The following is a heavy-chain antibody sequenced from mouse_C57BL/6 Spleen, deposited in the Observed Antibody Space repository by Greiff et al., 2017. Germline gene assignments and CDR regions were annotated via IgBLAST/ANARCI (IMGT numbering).Heavy chain of an antibody. Sequence: EVHLVESGGGLVQSGRSLRLSCATSGFTFSDFYMEWVRQAPGKGLEWIAASRNKANDYTTEYSASVKGRFIVSRDTSQSILYLQMNALRAEDTAIYYCARDEGGYFDVWGTGTTVTVSS. J-gene: IGHJ1*03. CDR1: GFTFSDFY. CDR2: SRNKANDYTT. V-gene: IGHV7-1*01. CDR3: ARDEGGYFDV.